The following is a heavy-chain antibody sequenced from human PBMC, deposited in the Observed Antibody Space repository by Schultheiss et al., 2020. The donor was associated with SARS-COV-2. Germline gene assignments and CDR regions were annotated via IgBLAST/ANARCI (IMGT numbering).Heavy chain of an antibody. D-gene: IGHD6-6*01. J-gene: IGHJ5*01. V-gene: IGHV4-30-2*01. CDR2: IYHSGST. CDR1: GGSISSGGYS. Sequence: SETLSLTCAVSGGSISSGGYSWSWIRQPPGKGLEWIGYIYHSGSTYYNPSLKSRVTISVDRSKNQFSLKLSSVTAADTAVYYCARRYSSSSGLGFDSWGQGTLVTVSS. CDR3: ARRYSSSSGLGFDS.